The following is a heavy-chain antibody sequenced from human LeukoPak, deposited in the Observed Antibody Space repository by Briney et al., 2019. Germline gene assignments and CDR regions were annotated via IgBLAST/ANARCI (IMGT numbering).Heavy chain of an antibody. V-gene: IGHV4-4*07. D-gene: IGHD3-10*01. Sequence: SETLSLTCTVSGGSISSYDWSWIRQPAGKGLEWIGRIYTSGGTNYNPSLKSRVTISVDKSKNQSSLKLSSVTAADTAVYYCAIGYGSGSFDCWGQGTMVTVSS. CDR3: AIGYGSGSFDC. CDR2: IYTSGGT. J-gene: IGHJ4*02. CDR1: GGSISSYD.